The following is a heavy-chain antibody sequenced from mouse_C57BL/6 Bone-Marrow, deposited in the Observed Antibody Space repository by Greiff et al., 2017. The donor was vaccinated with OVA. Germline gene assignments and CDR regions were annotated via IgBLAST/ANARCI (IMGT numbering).Heavy chain of an antibody. D-gene: IGHD1-1*01. CDR2: IYSGDGDT. CDR3: ARSITTGVFDY. CDR1: GYAFSSSW. Sequence: QVQLQQSGPELVKPGASVKISCKASGYAFSSSWMNWVKQRPGKGLEWIGRIYSGDGDTNYNGKFKGKFTLTADKASSTAYMQLSSLTSEESTVYFCARSITTGVFDYWGQGTTLTVSS. V-gene: IGHV1-82*01. J-gene: IGHJ2*01.